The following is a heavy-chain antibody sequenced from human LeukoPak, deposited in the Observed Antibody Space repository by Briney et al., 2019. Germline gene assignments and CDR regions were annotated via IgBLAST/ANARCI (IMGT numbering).Heavy chain of an antibody. CDR2: ISSSGSTI. CDR3: ARDAYCSSTSCYWWGYYFDY. J-gene: IGHJ4*02. Sequence: SGGSLRLSCAASGFTFSSYEMNWVRQAPGKGLEWVSYISSSGSTIYYADSVKGRFTISRDNAKISLYLQMNGLRADDTGVYYCARDAYCSSTSCYWWGYYFDYWGQGTLVTVSS. D-gene: IGHD2-2*01. V-gene: IGHV3-48*03. CDR1: GFTFSSYE.